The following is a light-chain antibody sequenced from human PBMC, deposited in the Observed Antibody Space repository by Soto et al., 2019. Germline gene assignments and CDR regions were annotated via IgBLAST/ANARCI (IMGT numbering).Light chain of an antibody. CDR2: KAS. Sequence: DIQMTQSPSTLSASVGDRVTITCRASQSISNWLAWYQQGPGKAPKLLIYKASTLESGVPSRFSGSGFGTEFTLTISSLQPDDSATYYYKLYKGPFGQGTKGEIK. CDR1: QSISNW. V-gene: IGKV1-5*03. CDR3: KLYKGP. J-gene: IGKJ1*01.